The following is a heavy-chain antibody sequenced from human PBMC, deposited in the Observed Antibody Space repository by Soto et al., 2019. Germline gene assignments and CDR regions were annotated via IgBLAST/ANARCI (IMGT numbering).Heavy chain of an antibody. V-gene: IGHV4-34*02. CDR1: GGSFIDFY. J-gene: IGHJ4*02. D-gene: IGHD2-15*01. Sequence: QVQLQQWGAGLLKPSETLSLTCAVSGGSFIDFYWTWIRQLPGKGLEWIGEINHIGYTNYNPSLESRVAISVDTSKNQFSLNLRSVTAADTAVYYCGPRGAVAPRGYWGQGTLVPVSS. CDR3: GPRGAVAPRGY. CDR2: INHIGYT.